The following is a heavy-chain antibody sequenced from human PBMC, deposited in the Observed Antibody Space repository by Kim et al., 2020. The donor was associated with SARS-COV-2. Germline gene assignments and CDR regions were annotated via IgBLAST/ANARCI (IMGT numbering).Heavy chain of an antibody. CDR2: ISYDGSNK. CDR1: GFTFSSYG. CDR3: AKGDVVVPAARIIAAAGTRKDAFDI. D-gene: IGHD2-2*01. Sequence: GGSLRLSCAASGFTFSSYGMHWVRQAPGKGLEWVAVISYDGSNKYYADSVKGRFTISRDNSKNTLYLQMNSLRAEDTAVYYCAKGDVVVPAARIIAAAGTRKDAFDIWGQGTMVTVSS. J-gene: IGHJ3*02. V-gene: IGHV3-30*18.